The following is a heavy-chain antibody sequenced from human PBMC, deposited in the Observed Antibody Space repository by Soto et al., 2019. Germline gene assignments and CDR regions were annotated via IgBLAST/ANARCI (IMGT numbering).Heavy chain of an antibody. CDR3: AKDRDRIQLWLHNPDY. D-gene: IGHD5-18*01. Sequence: QVQLVESGGGVVQPGRSLRLSCAASGFTFSSYGMHWVRQAPGKGLEWVAVISYDGSNKYYADSVKGRFTISRDNSKNPLYLQMNSLRAEDTAVNYCAKDRDRIQLWLHNPDYWGQGTLVTVSS. CDR1: GFTFSSYG. J-gene: IGHJ4*02. CDR2: ISYDGSNK. V-gene: IGHV3-30*18.